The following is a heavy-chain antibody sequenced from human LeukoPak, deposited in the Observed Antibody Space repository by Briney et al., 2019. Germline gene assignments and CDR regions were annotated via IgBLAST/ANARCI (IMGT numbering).Heavy chain of an antibody. J-gene: IGHJ4*02. CDR2: IYYSGST. CDR1: GGSISSGGYY. D-gene: IGHD3-16*02. Sequence: SETLSLTCTVSGGSISSGGYYWSWIRQPPGKGLEWIGSIYYSGSTYYNPSLKSRVTISVDTSKNQFSLKLSSVTAADTAVYYCAASNFHDYVWGGYRPDGFYFDYWGQGTLVTVSS. CDR3: AASNFHDYVWGGYRPDGFYFDY. V-gene: IGHV4-39*07.